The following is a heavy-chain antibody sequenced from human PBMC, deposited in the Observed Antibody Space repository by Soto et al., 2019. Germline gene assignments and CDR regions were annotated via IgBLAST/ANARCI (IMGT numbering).Heavy chain of an antibody. CDR3: ARWVGASNWFDP. CDR1: GYTFTGYH. D-gene: IGHD1-26*01. V-gene: IGHV1-2*04. J-gene: IGHJ5*02. Sequence: QVQLVQSGAEVKEPGASVKVSCKASGYTFTGYHIHWVRQAPGQGLEWMGWINTNSGDTNYAQKFQGWVTMTRDTSINTAYAQLSRLRSDDTAVYYCARWVGASNWFDPWGQGTLVTVSS. CDR2: INTNSGDT.